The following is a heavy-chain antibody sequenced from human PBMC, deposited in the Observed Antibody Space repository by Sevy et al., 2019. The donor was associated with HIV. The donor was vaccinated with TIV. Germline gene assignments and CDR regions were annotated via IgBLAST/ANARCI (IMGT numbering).Heavy chain of an antibody. V-gene: IGHV3-30*04. D-gene: IGHD3-3*01. J-gene: IGHJ6*02. CDR3: ARAPYYDFWSGYSRSYYYYGMDV. CDR2: ISYDGSNK. CDR1: GFTFSSYA. Sequence: GGSLRLSCAASGFTFSSYAMHWVRQAPGKGLEWVAVISYDGSNKYYADSVKGRFTISRDNSKNTLYLQMSSLRAEDTAVYYCARAPYYDFWSGYSRSYYYYGMDVWGQGTTVTVSS.